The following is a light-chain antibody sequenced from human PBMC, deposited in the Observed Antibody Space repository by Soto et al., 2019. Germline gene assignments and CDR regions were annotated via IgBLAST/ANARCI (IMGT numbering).Light chain of an antibody. Sequence: EIVLTQSPATLYASPGERATLSCRASQSVSSNLAWYQQKPGQAPRPLIYGASTSATGIPARFSGSGSGTEFTITISSLQSEDSGVDYCHQYKNLWTFGQGTKVDIK. CDR3: HQYKNLWT. CDR1: QSVSSN. CDR2: GAS. V-gene: IGKV3-15*01. J-gene: IGKJ1*01.